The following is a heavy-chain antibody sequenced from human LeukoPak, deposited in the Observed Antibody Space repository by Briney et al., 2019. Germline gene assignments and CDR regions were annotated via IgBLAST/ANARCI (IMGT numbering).Heavy chain of an antibody. CDR3: AKTFGTIDPFEY. Sequence: GGSLRLSCVASGFTFSKFAVSWVRQAPGKGLEWVSSISASGGKTYDAVSVKGRFTISRDNSKNTFYLDMNSLRADDTAVYYCAKTFGTIDPFEYWGQGTLVTVSS. D-gene: IGHD2-2*01. V-gene: IGHV3-23*01. CDR1: GFTFSKFA. CDR2: ISASGGKT. J-gene: IGHJ4*02.